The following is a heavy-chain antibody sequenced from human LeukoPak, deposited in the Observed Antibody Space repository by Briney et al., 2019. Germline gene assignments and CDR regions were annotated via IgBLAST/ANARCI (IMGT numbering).Heavy chain of an antibody. V-gene: IGHV3-11*01. J-gene: IGHJ4*02. CDR2: IGDSPRSI. Sequence: GGSLRLSCAASGFTFSDHYVSWIRQVPGKGLEWLSYIGDSPRSIYHADSVKGRFTISRDNAKNSVYLQMDSLRVEDTAVYYCARDRRSSGWPIDYWGQGTLVTVSS. CDR1: GFTFSDHY. D-gene: IGHD6-19*01. CDR3: ARDRRSSGWPIDY.